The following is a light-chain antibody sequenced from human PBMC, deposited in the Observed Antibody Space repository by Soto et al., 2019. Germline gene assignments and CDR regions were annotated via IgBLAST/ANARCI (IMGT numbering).Light chain of an antibody. Sequence: EIVMTQSPATLSMSPGERATLSCRASQSVSSNLAWYQQKTGQPPRLLIYGASTRATGIPARFSGSGSGTEFILTISSLQSEDFAVYYCHQYNSWPRTFGQGTKVDLK. J-gene: IGKJ1*01. CDR3: HQYNSWPRT. V-gene: IGKV3-15*01. CDR2: GAS. CDR1: QSVSSN.